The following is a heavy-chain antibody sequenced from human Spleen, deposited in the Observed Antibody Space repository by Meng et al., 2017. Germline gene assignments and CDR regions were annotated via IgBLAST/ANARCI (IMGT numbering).Heavy chain of an antibody. Sequence: QVQLQQWGAGLLTPSETLSLTCAVYGGSFRGYYWSWIRQPPGKGLEWIGEINHSGSTNYNPSLESRATISVDTSQNNLSLKLSSVTAADSAVYYCARGTTTMAHDFDYWGQGTLVTVSS. CDR3: ARGTTTMAHDFDY. D-gene: IGHD4-11*01. CDR2: INHSGST. CDR1: GGSFRGYY. V-gene: IGHV4-34*01. J-gene: IGHJ4*02.